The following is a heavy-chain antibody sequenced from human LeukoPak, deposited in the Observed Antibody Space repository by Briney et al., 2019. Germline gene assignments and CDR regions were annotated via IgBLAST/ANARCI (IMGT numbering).Heavy chain of an antibody. V-gene: IGHV3-23*01. D-gene: IGHD5/OR15-5a*01. CDR2: ISGSGYST. Sequence: GGSLRLSCAASGFTFSNYAMSWVRQAPGKGLEWVSAISGSGYSTYYADSVKGRFTISRDNSKNTLFLQMNSLRAEHTAVYYCAQRGLRLAPDFDLWGQGTLVTVSS. J-gene: IGHJ5*02. CDR3: AQRGLRLAPDFDL. CDR1: GFTFSNYA.